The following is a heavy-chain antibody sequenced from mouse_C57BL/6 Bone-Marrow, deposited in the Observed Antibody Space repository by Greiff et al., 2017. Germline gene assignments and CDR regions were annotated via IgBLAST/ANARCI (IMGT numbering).Heavy chain of an antibody. J-gene: IGHJ4*01. CDR2: IYPRSGNT. V-gene: IGHV1-81*01. D-gene: IGHD3-1*01. Sequence: QVQLQQSGAELARPWASVKLSCKASGYTFTSYGISWVKQRTGQGLEWIGEIYPRSGNTYYNEKFKGKATLTADKSSSTAYMELRSLTSEDSAVYFCARGAPDAMDYWGQGTSVTVSS. CDR3: ARGAPDAMDY. CDR1: GYTFTSYG.